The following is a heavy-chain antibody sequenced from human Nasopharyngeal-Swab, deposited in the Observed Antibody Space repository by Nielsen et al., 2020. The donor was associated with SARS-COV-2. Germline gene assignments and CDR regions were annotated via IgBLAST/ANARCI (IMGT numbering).Heavy chain of an antibody. CDR3: ASLLRYFDWLLLSTPSDAFDI. CDR2: ISAYNGNT. Sequence: ASVKVSCKASGYTFTSHGINWLRQAPGQGLEWLGWISAYNGNTNYAQKLQGRVTMTTDTSTSTAYMELTSLRSDDTAVYYCASLLRYFDWLLLSTPSDAFDIWGQGTMVTVSS. J-gene: IGHJ3*02. D-gene: IGHD3-9*01. V-gene: IGHV1-18*01. CDR1: GYTFTSHG.